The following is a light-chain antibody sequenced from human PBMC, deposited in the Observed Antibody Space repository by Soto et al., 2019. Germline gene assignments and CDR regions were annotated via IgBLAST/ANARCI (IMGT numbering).Light chain of an antibody. V-gene: IGKV1-5*01. CDR2: DAS. J-gene: IGKJ2*01. CDR3: QQYISYPRVYT. CDR1: QSISSW. Sequence: DIQMTQSPSTLSASVGDRVTITCRASQSISSWLAWYQQKPGKAPKLLIYDASSLESGVPSRFSGSASETDLTLTISRLQPDDFATDYCQQYISYPRVYTLVQGTKLEIK.